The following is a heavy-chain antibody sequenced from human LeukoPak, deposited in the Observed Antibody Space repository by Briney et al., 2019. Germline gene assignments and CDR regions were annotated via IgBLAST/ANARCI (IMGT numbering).Heavy chain of an antibody. CDR3: AREFANYYDSSGYYGGMGDY. V-gene: IGHV3-66*01. D-gene: IGHD3-22*01. CDR1: GFTVSSNY. CDR2: IYSGGST. J-gene: IGHJ4*02. Sequence: GGSLRLSCAASGFTVSSNYTSWVRQAPGKGLEWVSVIYSGGSTYYADSVKGRFTISRDNSKNTLYLQMNSLRAEDTAVYYCAREFANYYDSSGYYGGMGDYWGQGTLVTVSS.